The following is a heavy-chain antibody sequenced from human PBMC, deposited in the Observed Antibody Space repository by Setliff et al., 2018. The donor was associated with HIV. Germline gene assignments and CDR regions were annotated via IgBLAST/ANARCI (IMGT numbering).Heavy chain of an antibody. Sequence: SETLSLTCTVSGDSIGSYYWTWLRQFPGKGLEWIGHISYSGTTNYNPSLESRVTISVDTSKNQFSLNLSSVTAADTAVYYCARHGAFYYYYYMDVWGKGTTVTVSS. CDR2: ISYSGTT. J-gene: IGHJ6*03. CDR1: GDSIGSYY. CDR3: ARHGAFYYYYYMDV. V-gene: IGHV4-59*08.